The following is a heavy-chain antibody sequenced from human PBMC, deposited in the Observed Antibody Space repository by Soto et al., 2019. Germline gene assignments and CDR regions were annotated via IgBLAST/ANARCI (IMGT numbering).Heavy chain of an antibody. CDR1: GFTFSHYW. Sequence: EVQLVQSGGELVQPGGSLRLSCAASGFTFSHYWMHWVRQAPGKGLVWVSRIDPAGNTNYADSVKGRVTISGDNAENTLFLQMNSVRAEDTALYYCVRGASAWNGIDYGGLGTLVTVSS. CDR3: VRGASAWNGIDY. V-gene: IGHV3-74*01. J-gene: IGHJ4*02. D-gene: IGHD1-1*01. CDR2: IDPAGNT.